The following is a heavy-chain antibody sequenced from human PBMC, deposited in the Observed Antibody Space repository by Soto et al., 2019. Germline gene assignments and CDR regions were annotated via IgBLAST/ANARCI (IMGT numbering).Heavy chain of an antibody. D-gene: IGHD7-27*01. J-gene: IGHJ4*02. Sequence: QVQLVQSGAEVKKPGSSVKVSCEASGGTFSGHAISWVRQAPGQGPEWMGGLIPLFGTTQHAQNCQGRLTITADKSTSTAYMELTSLRFDDTAIYYCARGPNWGYRFDSWGQGTLVTVSS. CDR3: ARGPNWGYRFDS. V-gene: IGHV1-69*06. CDR1: GGTFSGHA. CDR2: LIPLFGTT.